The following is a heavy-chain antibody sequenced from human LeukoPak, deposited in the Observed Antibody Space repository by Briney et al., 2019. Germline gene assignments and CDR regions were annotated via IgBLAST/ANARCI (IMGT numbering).Heavy chain of an antibody. CDR3: ARVDPKAPGDYS. D-gene: IGHD2-2*03. CDR2: ISSSGSTI. CDR1: GFTFSSYE. J-gene: IGHJ4*02. V-gene: IGHV3-48*03. Sequence: PGGSLTLSCAASGFTFSSYEMNWVRQAPGKGLEWVSYISSSGSTIYYGDSVKGRFTISRDNAKNTLYVQMNNLRAEDTAVYYCARVDPKAPGDYSWGRGTLVTVSS.